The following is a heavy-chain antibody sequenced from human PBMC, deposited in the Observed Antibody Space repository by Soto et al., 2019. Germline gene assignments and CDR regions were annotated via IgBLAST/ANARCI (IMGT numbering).Heavy chain of an antibody. Sequence: PSETLSLTCAVYGGSFSGYYWSWIRQPPGKGLEWIGEINHSGSTNYNPSLKSRVTISVDTSKNQFSLKLSSVTAADTAVYYCARGDDYDILTGYRLYYYYGMDVWGQGTTVTVSS. V-gene: IGHV4-34*01. CDR3: ARGDDYDILTGYRLYYYYGMDV. CDR1: GGSFSGYY. D-gene: IGHD3-9*01. J-gene: IGHJ6*02. CDR2: INHSGST.